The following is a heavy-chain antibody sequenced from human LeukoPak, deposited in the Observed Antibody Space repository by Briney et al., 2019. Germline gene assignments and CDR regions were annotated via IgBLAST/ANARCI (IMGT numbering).Heavy chain of an antibody. D-gene: IGHD7-27*01. J-gene: IGHJ4*02. CDR3: TTGEMDH. V-gene: IGHV3-7*01. CDR1: GVAFSPHW. CDR2: INQDGTQK. Sequence: PGGSLRLSCAGSGVAFSPHWMIWVRQAPGKGLEWVAIINQDGTQKYYVDSVEGRFTISRDNARNSVYLQMTSLGAEDTAVYYCTTGEMDHWGRGTQVTVSS.